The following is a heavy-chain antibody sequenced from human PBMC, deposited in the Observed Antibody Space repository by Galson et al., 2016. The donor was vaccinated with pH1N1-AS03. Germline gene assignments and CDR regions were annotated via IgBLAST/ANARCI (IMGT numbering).Heavy chain of an antibody. J-gene: IGHJ4*02. CDR3: AKDDYSSAWYGGISDY. CDR2: IWNHGKSK. CDR1: GFIFSSHG. D-gene: IGHD6-19*01. V-gene: IGHV3-33*06. Sequence: SLRLSCAASGFIFSSHGIHWVRQAPGKGLEWVALIWNHGKSKYYADSVKGRFTISRDDSENTVYLQMNSLRAEDTAVYYCAKDDYSSAWYGGISDYWGQGTLVTVSS.